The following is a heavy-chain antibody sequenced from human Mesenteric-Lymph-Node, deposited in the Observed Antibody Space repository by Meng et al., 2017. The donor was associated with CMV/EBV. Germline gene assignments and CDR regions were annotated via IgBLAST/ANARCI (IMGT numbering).Heavy chain of an antibody. CDR1: AGSISTYY. CDR3: ARYSPPLYYYDSSGSQGVDY. J-gene: IGHJ4*02. Sequence: SETLSLTCTVSAGSISTYYWSWIRQPPGKGLEWIGYIYYSGSTNYNPSLKSRVTISVDTSKNQFSLKLSSVTAADTAVYYCARYSPPLYYYDSSGSQGVDYWGQGTLVTVSS. D-gene: IGHD3-22*01. CDR2: IYYSGST. V-gene: IGHV4-59*01.